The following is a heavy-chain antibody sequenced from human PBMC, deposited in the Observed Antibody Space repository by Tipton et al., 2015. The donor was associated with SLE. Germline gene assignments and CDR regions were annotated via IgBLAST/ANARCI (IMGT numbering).Heavy chain of an antibody. Sequence: GLVKPSETLSLSCSVSGGSVSSSSYYWGWIRQPPGKGLEWIGSIYFSGTTNYNPSLKSRLTVSVDPSKNEFSLRLTSVTAADTAVYYCVSRGGYGHIFDYWGQGTLVTVSS. V-gene: IGHV4-39*01. CDR2: IYFSGTT. CDR3: VSRGGYGHIFDY. J-gene: IGHJ4*02. CDR1: GGSVSSSSYY. D-gene: IGHD5-12*01.